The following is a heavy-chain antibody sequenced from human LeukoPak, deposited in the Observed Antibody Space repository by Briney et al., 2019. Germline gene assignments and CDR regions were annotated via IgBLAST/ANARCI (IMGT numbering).Heavy chain of an antibody. CDR1: GYSFTSYW. CDR2: IYPADSNT. V-gene: IGHV5-51*01. D-gene: IGHD5-18*01. J-gene: IGHJ4*02. Sequence: GESLKISCKGSGYSFTSYWIGWVRQMPGKGLEWMGIIYPADSNTRYSPSFQGQVTTSADKSISTAYLQWSSLKASDTAMYYCARRYRENTASDYWGQGTLVAVSS. CDR3: ARRYRENTASDY.